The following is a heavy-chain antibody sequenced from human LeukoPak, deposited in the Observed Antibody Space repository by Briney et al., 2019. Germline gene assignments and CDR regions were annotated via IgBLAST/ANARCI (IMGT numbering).Heavy chain of an antibody. J-gene: IGHJ4*02. CDR3: ARATYGSGSYFAVNLDY. CDR2: IKQDGSEK. CDR1: GFTFSSYW. V-gene: IGHV3-7*01. D-gene: IGHD3-10*01. Sequence: PGGSLSLSCAASGFTFSSYWMSWVRQAPGTGLEWVANIKQDGSEKYYVDSVKGRFTISRDNAKNSLYLQMNSLRAEDTAVYYCARATYGSGSYFAVNLDYWGQGTLVTVSS.